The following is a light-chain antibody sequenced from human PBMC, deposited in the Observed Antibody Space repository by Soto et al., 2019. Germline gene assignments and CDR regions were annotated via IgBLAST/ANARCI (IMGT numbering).Light chain of an antibody. CDR2: DAS. CDR3: QQSYSTPPWT. V-gene: IGKV1-39*01. Sequence: DIQLTQYQSSLSASVGDKVTITCRASQSIRSYLNWVQQKPGKAPKLLIYDASSLQTGVPSRFSGSGSGTDFSLTISSLQPEDFATYYCQQSYSTPPWTFGQGTKVDIK. CDR1: QSIRSY. J-gene: IGKJ1*01.